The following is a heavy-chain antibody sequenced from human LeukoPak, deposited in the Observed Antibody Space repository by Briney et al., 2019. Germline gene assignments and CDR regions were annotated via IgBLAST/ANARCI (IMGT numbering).Heavy chain of an antibody. CDR2: IYSSGST. V-gene: IGHV4-4*07. Sequence: SETLSLTCTVSGVSISRYYWSWIRQPAGKGLEWIGRIYSSGSTTYNPSLKSRVTMSIDTSKNQFSLKLSFVTAADTAVYYCASGYDSSGHDYWGQGTLVTVSS. J-gene: IGHJ4*02. CDR1: GVSISRYY. CDR3: ASGYDSSGHDY. D-gene: IGHD3-22*01.